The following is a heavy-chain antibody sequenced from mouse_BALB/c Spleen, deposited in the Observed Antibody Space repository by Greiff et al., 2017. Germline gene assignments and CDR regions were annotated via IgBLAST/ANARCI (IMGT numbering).Heavy chain of an antibody. CDR1: GFTFSSYG. CDR3: ARDPLYGSSSLYAMDY. V-gene: IGHV5-6-3*01. Sequence: VQLKESGGGLVQPGGSLKLSCAASGFTFSSYGMSWVRQTPDKRLELVATINSNGGSTYYPDSVKGRFTISRDNAKNTLYLQMSSLKSEDTAMYYCARDPLYGSSSLYAMDYWGQGTSVTVSS. J-gene: IGHJ4*01. D-gene: IGHD1-1*01. CDR2: INSNGGST.